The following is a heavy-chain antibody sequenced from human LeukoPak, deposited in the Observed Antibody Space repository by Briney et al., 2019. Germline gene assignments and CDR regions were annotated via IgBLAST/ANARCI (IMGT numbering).Heavy chain of an antibody. CDR2: ISYDGSNK. J-gene: IGHJ4*02. CDR3: ARVGRGIWFGELSGYFDY. V-gene: IGHV3-30*04. Sequence: GGSLRLSCAASGFTFSSYAMHWVRQAPGKGLEWAAVISYDGSNKYYADSVKGRFTISRDNSKNTLYLQMNSLRAEDTAVYYCARVGRGIWFGELSGYFDYWGQGTLVTVSS. CDR1: GFTFSSYA. D-gene: IGHD3-10*01.